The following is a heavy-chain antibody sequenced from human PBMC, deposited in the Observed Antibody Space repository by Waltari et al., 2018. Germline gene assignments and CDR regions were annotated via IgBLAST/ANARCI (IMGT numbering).Heavy chain of an antibody. CDR1: GFTFSSYA. Sequence: EVQLLESGGGLVQPGGSLRLSCAASGFTFSSYAMSWVRQAPGKGLEWVSVIYSGGSTYYADSVKGRFTISRDNSKNTLYLQMNSLRAEDTAVYYCAKAYYYDSSGYTAFDIWGQGTMVTVSS. CDR3: AKAYYYDSSGYTAFDI. D-gene: IGHD3-22*01. V-gene: IGHV3-23*03. CDR2: IYSGGST. J-gene: IGHJ3*02.